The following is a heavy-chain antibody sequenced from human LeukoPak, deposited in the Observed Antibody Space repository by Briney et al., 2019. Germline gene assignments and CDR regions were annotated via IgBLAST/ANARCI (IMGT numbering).Heavy chain of an antibody. J-gene: IGHJ4*02. CDR2: ISWGSVSI. CDR3: VKGVVIIPEGGYFDY. CDR1: GFTFDDYA. V-gene: IGHV3-9*03. D-gene: IGHD3-3*01. Sequence: GRSLRLSCVASGFTFDDYAMHWVRQVPGKGLEWVSGISWGSVSIAYAASVKGRFTISRDNAKNSLYLQMDSLTVEDMALYYCVKGVVIIPEGGYFDYWGQGTLVTVSS.